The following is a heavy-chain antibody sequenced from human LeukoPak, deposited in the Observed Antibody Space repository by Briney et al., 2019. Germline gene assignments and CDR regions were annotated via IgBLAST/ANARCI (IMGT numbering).Heavy chain of an antibody. V-gene: IGHV4-31*03. D-gene: IGHD7-27*01. CDR3: ARVVPGHFDV. CDR1: GDSIRKGGYY. CDR2: IFYTGNT. Sequence: SETLSLPCTVSGDSIRKGGYYWSWIRQHPEKGLEWIGYIFYTGNTHYNPSLQSRVSLSIDTSANHFSLKVNSVTAADTAVYYCARVVPGHFDVWGQGSLVTVAS. J-gene: IGHJ4*02.